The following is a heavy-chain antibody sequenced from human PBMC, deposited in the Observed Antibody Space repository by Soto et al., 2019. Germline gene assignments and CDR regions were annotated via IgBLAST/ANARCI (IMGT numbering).Heavy chain of an antibody. CDR2: ISGSGGST. J-gene: IGHJ4*02. CDR3: AKDLSYSSSIQLCFDY. D-gene: IGHD6-6*01. CDR1: GFTFSSYA. Sequence: GGSLRLSCAASGFTFSSYAMSWVRQAPGKGLEWVSAISGSGGSTYYADSVKGRFTISRDNSKNTLYLQMNSLRAEDTAAYYCAKDLSYSSSIQLCFDYWGQGTLVTVSS. V-gene: IGHV3-23*01.